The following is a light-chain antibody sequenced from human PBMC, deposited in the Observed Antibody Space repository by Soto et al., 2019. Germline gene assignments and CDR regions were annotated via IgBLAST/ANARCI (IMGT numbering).Light chain of an antibody. CDR3: SYYTSSSTYVV. CDR1: SSDVGGYNY. CDR2: DVS. J-gene: IGLJ2*01. V-gene: IGLV2-14*01. Sequence: QSALTQPASVSGSPGQSITISCTGTSSDVGGYNYVSWYQQHPGKAPKLMIYDVSNRPAGVSNRFSGSKSGNTASLTISGLQAEDEADYYCSYYTSSSTYVVFGGGTKVTVL.